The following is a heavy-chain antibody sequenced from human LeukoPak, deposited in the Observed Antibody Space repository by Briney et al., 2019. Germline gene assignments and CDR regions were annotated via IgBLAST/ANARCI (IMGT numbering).Heavy chain of an antibody. V-gene: IGHV1-24*01. Sequence: ASVKVSCKASGYTFTGYYMHWVRQAPGKGLEWMGGFDPEDGETIYAQKFQGRVTMTEDTSTDTAYMELSSLRSEDTAVYYCATDSPQAVPPTLDYWGQGTLVTVSS. CDR3: ATDSPQAVPPTLDY. CDR2: FDPEDGET. D-gene: IGHD2-15*01. CDR1: GYTFTGYY. J-gene: IGHJ4*02.